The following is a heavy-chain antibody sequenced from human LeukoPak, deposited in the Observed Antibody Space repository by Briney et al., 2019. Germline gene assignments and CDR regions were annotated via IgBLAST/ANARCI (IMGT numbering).Heavy chain of an antibody. Sequence: PGGSLRLSCAASGFTFSSYAMSWVRQAPGKGLEWVSAISGSGGSTYYADSVKGRFTISRDNSKNTLYLQMNSLRAEDTAVYYCAKSGGYYFDSSGYLEHWGQGTLVTVSS. J-gene: IGHJ4*02. CDR1: GFTFSSYA. CDR2: ISGSGGST. V-gene: IGHV3-23*01. D-gene: IGHD3-22*01. CDR3: AKSGGYYFDSSGYLEH.